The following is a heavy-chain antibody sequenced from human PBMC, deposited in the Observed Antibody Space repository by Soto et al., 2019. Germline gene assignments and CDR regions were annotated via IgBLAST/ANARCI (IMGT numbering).Heavy chain of an antibody. V-gene: IGHV4-34*01. CDR2: INHSGST. D-gene: IGHD3-16*01. CDR1: GGSFSGYY. J-gene: IGHJ4*02. Sequence: TSETLSLTCAVYGGSFSGYYWSWIRQPPGKGLEWIGEINHSGSTNYNPSLKSRVTISVDTSKNQFSLKLSSVTAADTAVYYCARVWGSSASNWGQGTLVTVSS. CDR3: ARVWGSSASN.